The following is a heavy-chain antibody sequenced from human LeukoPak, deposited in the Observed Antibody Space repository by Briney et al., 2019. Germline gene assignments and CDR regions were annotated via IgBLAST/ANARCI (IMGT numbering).Heavy chain of an antibody. Sequence: GGSLRLSCAASGFTFSSYWMSWVRQAPGKGLEWVASIKQDGSEKYYVDSVKGRFTISRDNAKNSLYLQMNSLRAEDTAVYYCARALYGDYVDYWGQGTLVTVSS. D-gene: IGHD4-17*01. CDR2: IKQDGSEK. CDR1: GFTFSSYW. J-gene: IGHJ4*02. V-gene: IGHV3-7*01. CDR3: ARALYGDYVDY.